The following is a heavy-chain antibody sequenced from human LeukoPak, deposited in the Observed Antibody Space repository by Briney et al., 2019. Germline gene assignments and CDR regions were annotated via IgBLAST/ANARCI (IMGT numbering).Heavy chain of an antibody. D-gene: IGHD1-26*01. Sequence: AASVKVSCKTSGYTLTDNYMHWVRQAPGQGLEWMGWINPNGGGTNYAQKFQDRVTVTRDTSISTAYMELSSLRSDDTAVYSCARGSPVGATTGLHSWGQGTLVTVSS. CDR3: ARGSPVGATTGLHS. CDR1: GYTLTDNY. CDR2: INPNGGGT. J-gene: IGHJ4*02. V-gene: IGHV1-2*02.